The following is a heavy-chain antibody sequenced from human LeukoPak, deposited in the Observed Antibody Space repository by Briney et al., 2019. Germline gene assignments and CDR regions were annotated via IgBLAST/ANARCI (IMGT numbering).Heavy chain of an antibody. J-gene: IGHJ5*02. CDR2: ISGSGGST. Sequence: GGSLRLSCAASGFTFNTYSMNWVRQAPGKGLEWVSAISGSGGSTYYADSVKGRFTISRDNSKNTLYLQMNSLRAEDTAVYYCAKGPNSWTFFDPWGQGTLVTVSS. D-gene: IGHD3/OR15-3a*01. CDR1: GFTFNTYS. CDR3: AKGPNSWTFFDP. V-gene: IGHV3-23*01.